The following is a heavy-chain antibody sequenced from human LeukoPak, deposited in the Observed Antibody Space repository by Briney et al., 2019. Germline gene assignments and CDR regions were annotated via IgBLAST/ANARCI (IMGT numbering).Heavy chain of an antibody. Sequence: PSQTLSLTCTVSGGSISSGGYYWSWIRQHPGKGLEWIGYIYYSGSTYYNPSLKSRVSISVDTSKNQFSLKLNSVTAADTAVYFCARQVVAVAGTGYFDYWGQGTPVTVSS. V-gene: IGHV4-31*03. CDR1: GGSISSGGYY. CDR2: IYYSGST. D-gene: IGHD6-19*01. CDR3: ARQVVAVAGTGYFDY. J-gene: IGHJ4*02.